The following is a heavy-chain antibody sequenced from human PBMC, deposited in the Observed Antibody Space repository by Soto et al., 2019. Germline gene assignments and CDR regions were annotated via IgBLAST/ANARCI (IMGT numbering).Heavy chain of an antibody. CDR1: TYAFTSYG. Sequence: QVQLVQSGAEVKKPGASVKVTCKASTYAFTSYGITWVRQAPGQGLEWVGWISAYNGNSNYAQKYGGRVTMTTDTSTSTAFMELSSLRSDDTAVYYCARIADCSTTSCSSPSRFHVRGYYYYYGLDVWGQGTTVTVSS. D-gene: IGHD2-2*01. V-gene: IGHV1-18*04. J-gene: IGHJ6*02. CDR3: ARIADCSTTSCSSPSRFHVRGYYYYYGLDV. CDR2: ISAYNGNS.